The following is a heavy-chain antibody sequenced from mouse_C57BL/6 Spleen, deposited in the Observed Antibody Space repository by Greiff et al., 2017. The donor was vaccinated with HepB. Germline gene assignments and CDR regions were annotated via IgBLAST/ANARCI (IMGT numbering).Heavy chain of an antibody. CDR2: IYPRSGNT. CDR3: ARSDYYGSSPYWYFEV. V-gene: IGHV1-81*01. CDR1: GYTFTSYG. Sequence: QVHVKQSGAELARPGASVKLSCKASGYTFTSYGISWVKQRTGQGLEWIGEIYPRSGNTYYNEKFKGKATLTADKSSSTAYMELRSLTSEDSAVYFCARSDYYGSSPYWYFEVWGTGTTVTVSS. J-gene: IGHJ1*03. D-gene: IGHD1-1*01.